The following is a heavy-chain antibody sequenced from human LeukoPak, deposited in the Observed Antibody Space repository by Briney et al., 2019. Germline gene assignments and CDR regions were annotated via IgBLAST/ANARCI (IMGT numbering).Heavy chain of an antibody. D-gene: IGHD6-19*01. CDR3: ARDPSNSSGWKTWFDP. CDR2: ICAYNGDT. J-gene: IGHJ5*02. Sequence: ASVKVSCKASGYTFGRHGISWVRQAPGQGLEWMGWICAYNGDTNYAQKFQGGVTMTKDTSTSTAYMELRSLRSDDTAVYYCARDPSNSSGWKTWFDPWGQGTLVTVSS. CDR1: GYTFGRHG. V-gene: IGHV1-18*01.